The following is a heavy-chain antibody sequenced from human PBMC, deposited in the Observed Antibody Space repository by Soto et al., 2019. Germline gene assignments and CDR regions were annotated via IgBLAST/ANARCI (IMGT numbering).Heavy chain of an antibody. CDR3: ARDPTPYSSSWYGGGMDV. CDR1: GFTFSSYS. Sequence: GGSLRLSCAASGFTFSSYSMNWVRQAPGKGLEWVSSISSSSSSYIYYADSVKGRFTISRDNAKNSLYLQMNSLRAEDTAVYYCARDPTPYSSSWYGGGMDVWGQGTTVTVSS. V-gene: IGHV3-21*01. D-gene: IGHD6-13*01. J-gene: IGHJ6*02. CDR2: ISSSSSSYI.